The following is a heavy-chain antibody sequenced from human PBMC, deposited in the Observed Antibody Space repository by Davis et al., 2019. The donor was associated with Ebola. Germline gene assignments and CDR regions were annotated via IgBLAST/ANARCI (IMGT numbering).Heavy chain of an antibody. D-gene: IGHD2-15*01. J-gene: IGHJ4*02. CDR2: IIPLFGTT. V-gene: IGHV1-69*06. Sequence: SVKVSCKASGNTISTYTIDWVRQAPGQGLEWMGGIIPLFGTTNYAQKFRGRVMITADKSTRIAYMELRSLRSDGTAVYYCARDRDVLLRQTDYWGQGTLVTVSS. CDR1: GNTISTYT. CDR3: ARDRDVLLRQTDY.